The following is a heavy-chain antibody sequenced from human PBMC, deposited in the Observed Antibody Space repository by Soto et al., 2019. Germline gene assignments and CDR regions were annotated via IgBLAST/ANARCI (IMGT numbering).Heavy chain of an antibody. J-gene: IGHJ6*02. Sequence: QLQLQESGPGLVKPSETLSLTCTVSGGSISSSSYYWGWIRQPPGKGLEWIGSIYYSGSTYYNPSLKSRVTLSVDTSKNQFSRKLSSVTAADTAVYYCARLCISTSCYYYYYGMDVWGQGTTVTVSS. V-gene: IGHV4-39*01. CDR2: IYYSGST. D-gene: IGHD2-2*01. CDR3: ARLCISTSCYYYYYGMDV. CDR1: GGSISSSSYY.